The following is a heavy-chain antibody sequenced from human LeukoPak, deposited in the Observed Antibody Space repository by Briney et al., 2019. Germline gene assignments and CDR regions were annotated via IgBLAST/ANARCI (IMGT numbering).Heavy chain of an antibody. CDR1: GGSISSYY. J-gene: IGHJ4*02. V-gene: IGHV4-4*07. Sequence: SETLSLTCTVSGGSISSYYWSWIRQPAGKGLEWIGRIYTSGSTNYNPSLKSRVTMSVDTSKNQFSLKLSPVTAADTAVYYCARTPYYYDSSGYYYFDYWGQGTLVTVSS. CDR3: ARTPYYYDSSGYYYFDY. CDR2: IYTSGST. D-gene: IGHD3-22*01.